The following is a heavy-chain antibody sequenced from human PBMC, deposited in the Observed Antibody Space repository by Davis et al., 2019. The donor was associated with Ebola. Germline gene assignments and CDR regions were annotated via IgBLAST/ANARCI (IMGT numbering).Heavy chain of an antibody. D-gene: IGHD4-17*01. V-gene: IGHV1-3*01. CDR3: ASTHDYGDYDFDY. Sequence: AASVKVSCKASGHTFTSYAMHWVRQAPGQRLEWMGWINAGNGNTKYSQKFQGRVTITRDTSASTAYMELSSLRSEDTAVYYCASTHDYGDYDFDYWGQGTLVTVSS. J-gene: IGHJ4*02. CDR2: INAGNGNT. CDR1: GHTFTSYA.